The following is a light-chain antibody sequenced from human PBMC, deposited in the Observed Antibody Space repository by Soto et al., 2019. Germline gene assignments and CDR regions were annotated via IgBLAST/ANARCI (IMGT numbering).Light chain of an antibody. CDR1: QSISSW. Sequence: DIQMTQSPSTLSASVGDRVTITCRASQSISSWLAWYQQKPGKAPKLLIYDASSLVSGVPPRFRGSASGTEFTLSISSLQREDFATYFCQQSSNIPWTFGQGTKVEMK. CDR2: DAS. J-gene: IGKJ1*01. CDR3: QQSSNIPWT. V-gene: IGKV1-5*01.